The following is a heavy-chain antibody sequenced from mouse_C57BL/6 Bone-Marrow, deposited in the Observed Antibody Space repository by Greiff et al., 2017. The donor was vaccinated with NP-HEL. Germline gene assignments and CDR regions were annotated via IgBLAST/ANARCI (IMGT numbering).Heavy chain of an antibody. Sequence: QQPGAELVKPGASVKLSCKASGYTFTSYWMHWVKQRPGQGLEWIGMFHPNSGSTNSNEKFKSKATLTVDKSSSTDYMQISSLTSEDSAVYYCARRTTGDFDYWGQGTTLTVSS. V-gene: IGHV1-64*01. CDR3: ARRTTGDFDY. CDR1: GYTFTSYW. J-gene: IGHJ2*01. D-gene: IGHD1-1*01. CDR2: FHPNSGST.